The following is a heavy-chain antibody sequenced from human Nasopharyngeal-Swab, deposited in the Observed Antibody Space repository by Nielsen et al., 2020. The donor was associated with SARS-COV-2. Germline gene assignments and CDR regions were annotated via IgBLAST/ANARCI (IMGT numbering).Heavy chain of an antibody. CDR2: IWYDGSNK. CDR3: ARGDIVATTPPDY. V-gene: IGHV3-33*01. D-gene: IGHD5-12*01. J-gene: IGHJ4*02. CDR1: GFTFSSYG. Sequence: GGSLRLSCAASGFTFSSYGMHWVRQAPGKGLEWVAVIWYDGSNKYYADSVKGRFTISRDNSKNTLYLQMNSLRAEDTAVYYCARGDIVATTPPDYWGQGTLVTVSS.